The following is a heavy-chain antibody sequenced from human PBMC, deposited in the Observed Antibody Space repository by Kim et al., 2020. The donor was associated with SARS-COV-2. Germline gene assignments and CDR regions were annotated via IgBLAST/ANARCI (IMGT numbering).Heavy chain of an antibody. CDR3: ARRPWELGAFDS. Sequence: YYADSVKGRFTISRDNSKNTLYLQMNSLRAEDTAVYYCARRPWELGAFDSWGQGTIVTVSS. J-gene: IGHJ3*02. D-gene: IGHD1-26*01. V-gene: IGHV3-30*01.